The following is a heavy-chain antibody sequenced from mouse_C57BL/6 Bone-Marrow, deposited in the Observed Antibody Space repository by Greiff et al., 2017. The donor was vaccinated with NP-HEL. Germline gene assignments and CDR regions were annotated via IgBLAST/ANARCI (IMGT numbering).Heavy chain of an antibody. CDR3: ASITTVVADYAMDY. D-gene: IGHD1-1*01. CDR1: GYTFTSYW. J-gene: IGHJ4*01. CDR2: IHPNSGST. Sequence: VQLQQPGAELVKPGASVKLSCKASGYTFTSYWMHWVKQRPGQGLEWIGMIHPNSGSTNYNEKFKSKATLTVDKSSSTAYLQLSSLTSEDSAVYYCASITTVVADYAMDYWGQGTSVTVSS. V-gene: IGHV1-64*01.